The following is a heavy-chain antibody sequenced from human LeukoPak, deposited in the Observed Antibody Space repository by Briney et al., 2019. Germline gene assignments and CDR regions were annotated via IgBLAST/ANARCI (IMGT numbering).Heavy chain of an antibody. CDR3: ARDGTALDYYDSSGTFDY. J-gene: IGHJ4*02. Sequence: GGSLRLSCAASGFTFSSYSMNWVRQAPGKGLEWVSSISSSSSYIYYADSVKGRFTISRDNAKNSLYLQMNSLRAEDTAVYYCARDGTALDYYDSSGTFDYWGQGTLVTVSS. V-gene: IGHV3-21*01. CDR2: ISSSSSYI. D-gene: IGHD3-22*01. CDR1: GFTFSSYS.